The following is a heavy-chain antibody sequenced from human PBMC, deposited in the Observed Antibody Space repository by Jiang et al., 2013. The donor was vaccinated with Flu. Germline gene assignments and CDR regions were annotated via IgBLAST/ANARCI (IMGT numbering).Heavy chain of an antibody. V-gene: IGHV4-59*01. D-gene: IGHD3-22*01. CDR2: IYYSGST. J-gene: IGHJ4*02. CDR3: ARDRGAYYYDSSGAYYFDY. Sequence: GPGLVKPSETLSLTCTVSGGSISSYYWSWIRQPPGKGLEWIGYIYYSGSTNYNPSLKSRVTISVDTSKNQFSLKLSSVTAADTAVYYCARDRGAYYYDSSGAYYFDYWGQGTLVTVSS. CDR1: GGSISSYY.